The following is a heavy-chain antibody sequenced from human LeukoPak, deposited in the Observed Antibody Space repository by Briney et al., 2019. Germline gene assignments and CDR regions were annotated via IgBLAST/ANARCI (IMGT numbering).Heavy chain of an antibody. CDR3: ARDGMAMVRGVIGY. D-gene: IGHD3-10*01. CDR1: GYTFPSYG. Sequence: ASVKVSCKASGYTFPSYGISWVRQAPGQGLEWMGWISAYNGNTNYAQKLQGRVTMTTDTSTSTAYMELRSLRSDDTAVYYCARDGMAMVRGVIGYWGQGTLVTVSS. V-gene: IGHV1-18*01. CDR2: ISAYNGNT. J-gene: IGHJ4*02.